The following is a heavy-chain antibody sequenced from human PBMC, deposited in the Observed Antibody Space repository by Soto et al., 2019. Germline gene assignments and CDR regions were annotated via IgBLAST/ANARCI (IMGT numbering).Heavy chain of an antibody. CDR2: INHAGST. J-gene: IGHJ3*02. Sequence: QVQLQQWGAGLLKPSETLSLTCAVYNGSFSVYYRTWIRQPPGKGLEWIGEINHAGSTNYKPSLKSRVTISLDTSRNQFSLKLSSVTAADTAVYYCARDATRRGACDIWGQGTMVTVSS. CDR3: ARDATRRGACDI. V-gene: IGHV4-34*02. CDR1: NGSFSVYY. D-gene: IGHD2-15*01.